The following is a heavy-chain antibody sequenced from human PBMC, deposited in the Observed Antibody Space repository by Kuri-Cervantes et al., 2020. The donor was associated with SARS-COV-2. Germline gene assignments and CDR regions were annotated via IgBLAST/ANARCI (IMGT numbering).Heavy chain of an antibody. CDR1: GFTFSSYW. Sequence: GGSLRLSCAASGFTFSSYWMYWVRQAPGKGLVWVSRINSDGSSTSYADSVKGRFTISRDNAKNTLYLQMNSLRAEDTAVYYCARDRYDFWSGLGYYYYGMDVWGQGTTVTVSS. D-gene: IGHD3-3*01. V-gene: IGHV3-74*01. CDR3: ARDRYDFWSGLGYYYYGMDV. CDR2: INSDGSST. J-gene: IGHJ6*02.